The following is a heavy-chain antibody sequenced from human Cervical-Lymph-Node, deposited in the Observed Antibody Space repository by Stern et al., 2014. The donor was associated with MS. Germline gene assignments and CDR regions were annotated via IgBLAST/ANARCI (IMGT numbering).Heavy chain of an antibody. D-gene: IGHD2-8*02. CDR3: ATSTGYFLLEYYFDY. CDR1: GYSFTSSW. V-gene: IGHV5-51*01. CDR2: IYPGDSDT. J-gene: IGHJ4*02. Sequence: EMQLVESGAEVKKPGESLKISCQGSGYSFTSSWIGWVRQMPGKGLEWMGIIYPGDSDTRYNPSFQGQVTISADKSVSTAYLQWSSLKASDTAMYYCATSTGYFLLEYYFDYWGQGTLVTVSS.